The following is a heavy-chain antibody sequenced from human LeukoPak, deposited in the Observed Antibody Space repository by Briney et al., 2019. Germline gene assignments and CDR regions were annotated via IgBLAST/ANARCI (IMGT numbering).Heavy chain of an antibody. V-gene: IGHV4-38-2*02. J-gene: IGHJ3*02. CDR2: IYHSGST. D-gene: IGHD3-10*01. Sequence: SETLSLTCTVSGYSISSGYYWGRIRQPPGKGLEWIGSIYHSGSTYYNPSLKSRVTISVDTSKNQFSLKLSSVTAADTAVYYCAFFYYGSGSYAHDAFDIWGQGTMVTVSS. CDR1: GYSISSGYY. CDR3: AFFYYGSGSYAHDAFDI.